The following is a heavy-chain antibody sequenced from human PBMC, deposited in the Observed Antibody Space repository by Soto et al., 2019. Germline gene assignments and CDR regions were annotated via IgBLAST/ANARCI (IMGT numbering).Heavy chain of an antibody. CDR2: INPNSGGT. CDR1: GYTFTGYY. V-gene: IGHV1-2*04. Sequence: ASVKVSCKASGYTFTGYYMHWVRQAPGQGPEWMGWINPNSGGTNYAQKFQGWVTMTRDTSISTAYMELSRLRSDDTDVYYCARDQGGTAAAGTFVSSCRCSWGKGITVPAAS. D-gene: IGHD6-13*01. J-gene: IGHJ6*04. CDR3: ARDQGGTAAAGTFVSSCRCS.